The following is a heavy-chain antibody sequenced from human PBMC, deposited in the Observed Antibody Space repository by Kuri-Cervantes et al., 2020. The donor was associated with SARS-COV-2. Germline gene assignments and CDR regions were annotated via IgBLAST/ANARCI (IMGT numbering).Heavy chain of an antibody. CDR2: ISGSGGST. Sequence: GGSLRLSCAASGFTFSSYAMSWVRQAPGKGLEWVSAISGSGGSTYYADSVKGRFTISRDNSKNTLYLQMNSLRAEDTAVYYCARDSRSWYQLLLDHYSYSYMDVWGKGTTVTVSS. D-gene: IGHD2/OR15-2a*01. J-gene: IGHJ6*03. CDR1: GFTFSSYA. CDR3: ARDSRSWYQLLLDHYSYSYMDV. V-gene: IGHV3-23*01.